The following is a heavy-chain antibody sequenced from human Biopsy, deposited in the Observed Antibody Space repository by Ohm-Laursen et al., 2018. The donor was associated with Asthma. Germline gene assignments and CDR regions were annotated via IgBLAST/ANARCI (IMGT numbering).Heavy chain of an antibody. V-gene: IGHV3-30-3*01. CDR3: AKDERSYYGSDSKYMQPVPLGD. Sequence: SLRLSCSASGFTFRSYAMHWVRQAPGKGLEWVAVGGSYYDGGLKYYADSVNGRFTVSRDKSENTLYLQMNSLTAEDAAVYHCAKDERSYYGSDSKYMQPVPLGDWGQGTLVIVSA. CDR2: GGSYYDGGLK. D-gene: IGHD2-21*01. CDR1: GFTFRSYA. J-gene: IGHJ4*02.